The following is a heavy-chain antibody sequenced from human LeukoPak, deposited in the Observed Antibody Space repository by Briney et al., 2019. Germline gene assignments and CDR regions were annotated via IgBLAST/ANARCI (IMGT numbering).Heavy chain of an antibody. Sequence: SETLSLTCTVSGGSISSYYWSWIRQPPGKGLESIGYIYNSGSIKYNPSLKSRVTISVDTSRNQLSLKVGSVTAADTAMYYCASSTVSDAGFDYWGQGTLVTVSS. J-gene: IGHJ4*02. CDR1: GGSISSYY. CDR3: ASSTVSDAGFDY. V-gene: IGHV4-59*01. CDR2: IYNSGSI. D-gene: IGHD4-11*01.